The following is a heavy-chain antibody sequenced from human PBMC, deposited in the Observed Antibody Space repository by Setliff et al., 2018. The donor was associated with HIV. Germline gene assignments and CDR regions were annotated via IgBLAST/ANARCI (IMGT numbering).Heavy chain of an antibody. CDR3: ARATRIIPLVVPGASDY. V-gene: IGHV4-61*02. Sequence: SETLSLTCTVSGGSISSGSYSWTWIRQPAGKGLEWIGRIYTSGSTSYNPSLKSRVTISVDTSRNQFSLNLNSVTAADTAVYYCARATRIIPLVVPGASDYWGQGTLVTVSS. CDR2: IYTSGST. D-gene: IGHD2-8*02. J-gene: IGHJ4*02. CDR1: GGSISSGSYS.